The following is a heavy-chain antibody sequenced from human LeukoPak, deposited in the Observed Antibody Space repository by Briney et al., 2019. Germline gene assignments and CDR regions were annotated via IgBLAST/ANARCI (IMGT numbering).Heavy chain of an antibody. V-gene: IGHV3-30*03. Sequence: GGSLRLSCAASEFTFSRYGMHWVRQAPGKGLEWVAVISYDGRNKYYADSVKGRFTISRDNAKNSLYLQMNSLRAEDTAVYYCARDRDWNSGFDYWGQGTLVTVSS. CDR2: ISYDGRNK. CDR1: EFTFSRYG. J-gene: IGHJ4*02. CDR3: ARDRDWNSGFDY. D-gene: IGHD1-7*01.